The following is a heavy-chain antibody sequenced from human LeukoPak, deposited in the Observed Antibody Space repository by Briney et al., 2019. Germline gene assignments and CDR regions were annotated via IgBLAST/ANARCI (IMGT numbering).Heavy chain of an antibody. Sequence: GRSLRLSCTTSGFSFSSYSMNWVRQTPGKGLEWVSSISSGSSSVFYAESVRGRFTISRDSAKTSVFLQMDSLRTEDTAVYYCARDLGVFVAALDYWGQGTLVTVSS. V-gene: IGHV3-21*01. CDR3: ARDLGVFVAALDY. CDR1: GFSFSSYS. J-gene: IGHJ4*02. CDR2: ISSGSSSV. D-gene: IGHD3-16*01.